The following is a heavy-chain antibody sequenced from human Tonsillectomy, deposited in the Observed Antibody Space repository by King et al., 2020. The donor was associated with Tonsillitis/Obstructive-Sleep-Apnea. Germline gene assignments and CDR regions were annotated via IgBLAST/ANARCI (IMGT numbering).Heavy chain of an antibody. CDR3: VKNLKGSGPDC. CDR2: IGYDGSNK. J-gene: IGHJ4*02. CDR1: GFIFNRHG. V-gene: IGHV3-33*06. D-gene: IGHD6-19*01. Sequence: VQLVESGGGVVQPGRSLRLSCAASGFIFNRHGMHWVRQAPGKGLEWVAVIGYDGSNKYYADPVKGRFTISRDNSENTLYLHMNSLRAEDTAVYYCVKNLKGSGPDCSGQGTLVTVSS.